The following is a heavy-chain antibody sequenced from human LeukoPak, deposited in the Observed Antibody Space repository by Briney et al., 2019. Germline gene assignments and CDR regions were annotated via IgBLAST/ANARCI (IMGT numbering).Heavy chain of an antibody. Sequence: SVKVSCKASGGTFSSYAISWVRQAPGQGLEGMGRIIPIFGIANYAQKFQGRVTITADKSRSTAYLELSSLRSEDTAVYYCARDGGTTVISEYFDYWGGGTLVTVSS. CDR1: GGTFSSYA. J-gene: IGHJ4*02. CDR3: ARDGGTTVISEYFDY. D-gene: IGHD4-17*01. V-gene: IGHV1-69*04. CDR2: IIPIFGIA.